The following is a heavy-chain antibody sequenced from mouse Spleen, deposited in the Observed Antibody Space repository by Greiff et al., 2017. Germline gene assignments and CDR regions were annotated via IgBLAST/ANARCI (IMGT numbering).Heavy chain of an antibody. CDR2: INPSSGYT. D-gene: IGHD2-4*01. CDR3: ARWRDYDTLSFAY. J-gene: IGHJ3*01. V-gene: IGHV1-7*01. Sequence: VKLAESGAELAKPGASVKLSCKASGYTFTSYWLPWVKQRLGQGLEWIGYINPSSGYTNYNQKFKDKATLPADKSSSTAHMRMRSLTYEDSAVYYCARWRDYDTLSFAYWGQRTLVTVSA. CDR1: GYTFTSYW.